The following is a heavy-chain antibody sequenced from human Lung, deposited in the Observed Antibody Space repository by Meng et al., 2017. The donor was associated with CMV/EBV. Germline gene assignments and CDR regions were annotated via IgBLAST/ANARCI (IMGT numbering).Heavy chain of an antibody. D-gene: IGHD2-2*01. V-gene: IGHV3-21*01. CDR1: GFTFSSYS. J-gene: IGHJ6*02. CDR3: ARCQLAEDYYGMDV. Sequence: GGSLRLSCAASGFTFSSYSMNWVRQAPGKGLEWVSSISSSSSYIYYADSVKGRFTISRDNAKNSLYLQMNRLRAEDTAVYYCARCQLAEDYYGMDVWGQGTTVTVSS. CDR2: ISSSSSYI.